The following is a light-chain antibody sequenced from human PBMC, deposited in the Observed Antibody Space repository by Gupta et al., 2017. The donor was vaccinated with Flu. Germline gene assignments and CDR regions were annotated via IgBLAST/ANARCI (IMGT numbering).Light chain of an antibody. J-gene: IGKJ3*01. Sequence: PSSLSASVGDRVTITCRASQDINTFLAWFQQKPGKTPKSLIYATSHLESGVPSRFSGSGSGSTFTLTISSLQPEDFATYYCQQYKSHPPTFGPGTKVDV. CDR1: QDINTF. CDR3: QQYKSHPPT. V-gene: IGKV1-16*01. CDR2: ATS.